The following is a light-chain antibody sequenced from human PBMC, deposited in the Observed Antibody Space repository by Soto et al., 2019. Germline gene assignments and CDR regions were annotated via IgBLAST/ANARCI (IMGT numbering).Light chain of an antibody. V-gene: IGKV3-20*01. CDR1: QSVTSRW. J-gene: IGKJ1*01. Sequence: EIVLTQSPGTLSLSPGERATLSCRASQSVTSRWLAWFQQKPGQAPRLLIYDASSRAAGIPDRFSGSGSGTDFTLTISRLEPEDFAVYYCQQYGSAPWTFGHGTKVEIK. CDR2: DAS. CDR3: QQYGSAPWT.